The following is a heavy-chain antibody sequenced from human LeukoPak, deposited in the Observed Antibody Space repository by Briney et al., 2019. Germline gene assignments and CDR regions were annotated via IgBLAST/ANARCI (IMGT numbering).Heavy chain of an antibody. V-gene: IGHV3-7*01. Sequence: GGSLRLSCAASGFTFSTYWMSWVRQAPGKGLEWVANIKKDGSEKYYVDSVKGRFTISRDNAKTSLYLQMNSLRAEDTAVYYCARDLSGVTGYTYGRGIDYWGQGTLVTVSS. CDR2: IKKDGSEK. J-gene: IGHJ4*02. CDR3: ARDLSGVTGYTYGRGIDY. CDR1: GFTFSTYW. D-gene: IGHD5-18*01.